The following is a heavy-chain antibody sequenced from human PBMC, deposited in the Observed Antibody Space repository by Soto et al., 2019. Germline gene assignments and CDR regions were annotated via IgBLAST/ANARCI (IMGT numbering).Heavy chain of an antibody. CDR3: AREYHDSSGYLI. D-gene: IGHD3-22*01. CDR1: GFTFSSYG. V-gene: IGHV3-33*01. CDR2: IWYDGSNK. J-gene: IGHJ3*02. Sequence: PGGSLRLSCAASGFTFSSYGMHWVRQAPGKGLEWVAVIWYDGSNKYYADSVKGRFTISRDNSKNTLYLQMNSLRAEDTAVYYCAREYHDSSGYLIWGQGTMVTVSS.